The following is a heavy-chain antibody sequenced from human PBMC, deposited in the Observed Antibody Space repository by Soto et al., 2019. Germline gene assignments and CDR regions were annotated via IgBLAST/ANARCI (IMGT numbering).Heavy chain of an antibody. CDR1: GDSITSNSYF. V-gene: IGHV4-39*07. J-gene: IGHJ4*02. Sequence: SETLSLTCTVSGDSITSNSYFWAWIRQPPGKGLEWIGSIYYSGSTNYNPSLKSRVTISVDKSKNQFSLKLSSVTAADTAVYYCARTFRWGSWHGEYFDYWGQGTLVTVSS. CDR2: IYYSGST. D-gene: IGHD6-13*01. CDR3: ARTFRWGSWHGEYFDY.